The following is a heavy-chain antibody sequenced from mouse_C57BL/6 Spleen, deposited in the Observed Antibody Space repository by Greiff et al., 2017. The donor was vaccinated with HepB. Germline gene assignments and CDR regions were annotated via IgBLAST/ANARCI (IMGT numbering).Heavy chain of an antibody. CDR1: GYTFTSYW. J-gene: IGHJ2*01. CDR3: ARGDYGREGHYFDY. D-gene: IGHD1-1*01. CDR2: IHPNSGST. Sequence: VQLQQPGAELVKPGASVKLSCKASGYTFTSYWMHWVKQRPGQGLEWIGMIHPNSGSTNYNEKFKSKATLTVDKSSSTAYMQLSSLTSEDSAVYYCARGDYGREGHYFDYWGQGTTLTVSS. V-gene: IGHV1-64*01.